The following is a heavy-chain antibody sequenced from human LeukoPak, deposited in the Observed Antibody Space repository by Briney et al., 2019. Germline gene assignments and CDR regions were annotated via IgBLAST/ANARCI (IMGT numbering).Heavy chain of an antibody. CDR1: GFTFSSYS. J-gene: IGHJ4*02. V-gene: IGHV3-21*04. CDR2: ISSSSSYI. CDR3: ARDDYGGQPGG. D-gene: IGHD4-23*01. Sequence: GGSLRLSCAASGFTFSSYSMNWVRQAPGEGLEWVSSISSSSSYIYYADSVKGRFTISRDNAKNSLYLQMNSLRAEDTAVYYCARDDYGGQPGGWGQGTLVTVSS.